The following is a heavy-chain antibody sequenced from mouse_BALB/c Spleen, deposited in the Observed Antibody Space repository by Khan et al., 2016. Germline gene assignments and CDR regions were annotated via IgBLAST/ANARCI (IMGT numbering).Heavy chain of an antibody. CDR1: GYSITSDYA. J-gene: IGHJ4*01. CDR2: ISYSGST. CDR3: ARRIYYYGSSYYYAMDY. Sequence: EGQRQASGPGLVKPSQSLSLTCTVTGYSITSDYAWNWIRQFPGNQLEWMGYISYSGSTRYNPSLKSRTSITRATSQNQFFLQLNSGTTEDTATYYCARRIYYYGSSYYYAMDYWGQGTSVTVSS. V-gene: IGHV3-2*02. D-gene: IGHD1-1*01.